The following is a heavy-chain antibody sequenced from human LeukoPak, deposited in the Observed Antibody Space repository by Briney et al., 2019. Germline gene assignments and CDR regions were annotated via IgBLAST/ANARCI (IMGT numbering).Heavy chain of an antibody. Sequence: GGSLRLSCAASGITVSSNYMSWVRQPPGKGLEWVSVFYSGGGTYYAESVKGRFSISSDNSKNTLFLHMNSLRAEDSAVYFCARELGYCSGGRCPNWFGMDVWGQGTTVTVSS. CDR2: FYSGGGT. V-gene: IGHV3-66*01. CDR1: GITVSSNY. D-gene: IGHD2-15*01. CDR3: ARELGYCSGGRCPNWFGMDV. J-gene: IGHJ6*02.